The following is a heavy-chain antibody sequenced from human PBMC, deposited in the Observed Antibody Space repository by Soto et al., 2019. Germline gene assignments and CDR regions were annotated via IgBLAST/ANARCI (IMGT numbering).Heavy chain of an antibody. Sequence: GGSLRLSCAASGFPFSSYWMHWVRQAPGKGLVWVSRINSDGSSTSYADSVKGRFTISRDNAKNTLYLQMNSLRAEDTAVYYCAREDRVYYDSGMDVWGQGTPVTVSS. CDR2: INSDGSST. V-gene: IGHV3-74*01. J-gene: IGHJ6*02. CDR1: GFPFSSYW. CDR3: AREDRVYYDSGMDV.